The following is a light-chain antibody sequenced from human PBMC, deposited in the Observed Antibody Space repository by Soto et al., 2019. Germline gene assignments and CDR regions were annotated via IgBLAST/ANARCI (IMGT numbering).Light chain of an antibody. CDR1: NSNMGRNY. V-gene: IGLV1-47*01. J-gene: IGLJ2*01. CDR2: RND. CDR3: AVWDSSLNGVA. Sequence: QSVLTQTPSASGTPGQRVTFSCSGSNSNMGRNYVYWYQQVPGTAPKLLMYRNDVRPSGVPDRITGSKSGTSASLAISGLRSEDEADYYCAVWDSSLNGVAFGGGTKVTVL.